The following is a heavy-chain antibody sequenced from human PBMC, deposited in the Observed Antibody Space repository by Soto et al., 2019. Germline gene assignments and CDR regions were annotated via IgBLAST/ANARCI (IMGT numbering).Heavy chain of an antibody. CDR3: VQSRCGGDCLQSYSSHSYYGLDV. CDR2: IYWDDDK. D-gene: IGHD2-21*02. CDR1: VFSLSSTGVG. J-gene: IGHJ6*02. V-gene: IGHV2-5*02. Sequence: TLVNPTQTLTLTCTFSVFSLSSTGVGVGWIRQPPGKALEWLALIYWDDDKRYNPSLNSRLTITKDTSKNQVVLAMTNVDPVDTATYYCVQSRCGGDCLQSYSSHSYYGLDVWGQGTTVTVSS.